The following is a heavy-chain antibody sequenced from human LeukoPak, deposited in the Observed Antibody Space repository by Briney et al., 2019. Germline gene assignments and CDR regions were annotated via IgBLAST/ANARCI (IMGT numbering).Heavy chain of an antibody. J-gene: IGHJ4*02. D-gene: IGHD5-12*01. V-gene: IGHV3-49*03. CDR1: GFTLGDYA. CDR3: TCGYSGYSNFDY. Sequence: GGSLRLSCTASGFTLGDYAMSWFRQAPGKGLEWVGFIRSKAYGGTTEYAASVKGRFTIPRDDSKSIAYLQMNSLKTEDTAVYYCTCGYSGYSNFDYWGQGTLVTVSS. CDR2: IRSKAYGGTT.